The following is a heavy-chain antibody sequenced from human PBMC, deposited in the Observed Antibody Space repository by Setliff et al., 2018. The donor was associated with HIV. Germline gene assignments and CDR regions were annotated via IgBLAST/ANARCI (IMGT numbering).Heavy chain of an antibody. Sequence: TLSLTCTVSGGSISSGCYYWSWIRQPAGKGLEWFGGIYTSATTNYNPFLKNRVTMALDTSKTQDTLRLNSVTAADTAVYYCARRSIVRVTRGFYYYGLDVWGQGTTVTVSS. D-gene: IGHD1-26*01. CDR3: ARRSIVRVTRGFYYYGLDV. J-gene: IGHJ6*02. V-gene: IGHV4-61*02. CDR2: IYTSATT. CDR1: GGSISSGCYY.